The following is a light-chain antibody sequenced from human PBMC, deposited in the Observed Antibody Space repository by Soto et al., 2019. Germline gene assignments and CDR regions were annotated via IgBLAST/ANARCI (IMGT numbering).Light chain of an antibody. Sequence: EIVLTQSPGTLSLSPGERATLSCRASETITSSYLAWYQQKPGQAPRLVIYVASSRATGIPDRFSGSGSGTDFTLTISRLEPEDFAVYYCQQYHRLPRTFGQGTKVEIK. V-gene: IGKV3-20*01. CDR1: ETITSSY. CDR2: VAS. J-gene: IGKJ1*01. CDR3: QQYHRLPRT.